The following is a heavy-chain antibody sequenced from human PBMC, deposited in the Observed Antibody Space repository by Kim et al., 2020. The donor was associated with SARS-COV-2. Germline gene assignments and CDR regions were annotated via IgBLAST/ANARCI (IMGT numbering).Heavy chain of an antibody. CDR2: INHSGST. J-gene: IGHJ5*02. Sequence: SETLSLTCAVYGGSFSGYYWSWIRQPPGKGLEWIGEINHSGSTNYNPSLKSRVTISVDTSKNQCSLKLSSVTAADTAVYYCARGTWELLEGPWFDPWGQGTLVTVSS. CDR1: GGSFSGYY. D-gene: IGHD1-26*01. CDR3: ARGTWELLEGPWFDP. V-gene: IGHV4-34*01.